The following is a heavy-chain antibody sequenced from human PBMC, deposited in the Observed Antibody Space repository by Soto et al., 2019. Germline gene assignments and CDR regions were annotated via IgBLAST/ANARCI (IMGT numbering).Heavy chain of an antibody. Sequence: QITLQESGPTLVKPTQQLTLTCTFSGFSFTTPGVAVGWIRQTPGGALEWRTLIYYKEDRRFSPPLQTRLTITGDTFKTPVVLTLTNGDPGDKATYLCAHSDCGYGMIDFVFWGEGIPV. D-gene: IGHD5-12*01. CDR1: GFSFTTPGVA. V-gene: IGHV2-5*01. J-gene: IGHJ4*02. CDR2: IYYKEDR. CDR3: AHSDCGYGMIDFVF.